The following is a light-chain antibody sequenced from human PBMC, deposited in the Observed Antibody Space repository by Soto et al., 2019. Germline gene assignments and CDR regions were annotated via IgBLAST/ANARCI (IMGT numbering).Light chain of an antibody. V-gene: IGLV2-14*01. CDR1: SSDVGGYNY. CDR2: DVS. Sequence: QSVLTQPASVSGSPGQSITISCTGTSSDVGGYNYVSWYQQHPGKAPKLMIYDVSNRPSGVSKRFSGSKSGNTAPLTISGLDAEDEADYYCSSYTSSSSPHAFGTATKLTLL. CDR3: SSYTSSSSPHA. J-gene: IGLJ1*01.